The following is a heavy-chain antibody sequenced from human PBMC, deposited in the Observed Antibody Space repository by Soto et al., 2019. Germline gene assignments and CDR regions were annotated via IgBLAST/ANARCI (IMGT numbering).Heavy chain of an antibody. V-gene: IGHV2-5*02. J-gene: IGHJ3*02. CDR3: AHTTRLQIRADGDWRDAFDI. CDR1: GFSLRASGFG. D-gene: IGHD2-21*01. Sequence: QITLKESGPPLVKPTQTLTLACTFSGFSLRASGFGVGWIRQPPGKAPEWLEVIYWDDQKRYSPSLESRLTVTKDTSGNQVVLTMTNLDPLDTGTDFCAHTTRLQIRADGDWRDAFDIWGQGTTVTVSS. CDR2: IYWDDQK.